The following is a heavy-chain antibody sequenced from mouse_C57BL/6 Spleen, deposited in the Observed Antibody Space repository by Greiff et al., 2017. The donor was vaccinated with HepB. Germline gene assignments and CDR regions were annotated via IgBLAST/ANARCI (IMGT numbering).Heavy chain of an antibody. J-gene: IGHJ2*01. Sequence: VQRVESGAELARPGASVKMSCKASGYTFTSYTMHWVKQRPGQGLEWIGYINPSSGYTKYNQKFKDKATLTADKSSSTAYMQLSSLTSEDSAVYYCAREGTTVVGYYFDYWGQGTTLTVSS. CDR2: INPSSGYT. V-gene: IGHV1-4*01. D-gene: IGHD1-1*01. CDR3: AREGTTVVGYYFDY. CDR1: GYTFTSYT.